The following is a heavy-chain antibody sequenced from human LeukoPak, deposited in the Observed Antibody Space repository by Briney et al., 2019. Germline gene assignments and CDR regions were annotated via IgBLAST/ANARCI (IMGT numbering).Heavy chain of an antibody. Sequence: ASVKVSCKTSGYTFTAYYIHWVRQAPGQGLEWMGWIKPNSGGTDYAQKFQGRVTMSTDASIGTAYMELSRLRTDDTAVYYCARDLLRAASDFWGQGTLVTVSS. V-gene: IGHV1-2*02. CDR3: ARDLLRAASDF. CDR2: IKPNSGGT. J-gene: IGHJ4*02. CDR1: GYTFTAYY. D-gene: IGHD2-15*01.